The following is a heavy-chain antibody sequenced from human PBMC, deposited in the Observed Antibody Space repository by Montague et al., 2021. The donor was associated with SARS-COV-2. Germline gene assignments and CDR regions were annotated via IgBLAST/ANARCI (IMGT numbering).Heavy chain of an antibody. CDR1: SGSCSDFY. J-gene: IGHJ3*01. V-gene: IGHV4-34*01. CDR2: INHTGSA. Sequence: SETLSLTCAVYSGSCSDFYWRWIRQSPSKVLERIGEINHTGSATYNPSLKGRVTLSRDTSKNQFSLKLQSVTPADTAVYYCARGQVTISGVLIFIPAAGHLDGWGQGTSVTVSS. CDR3: ARGQVTISGVLIFIPAAGHLDG. D-gene: IGHD3-3*01.